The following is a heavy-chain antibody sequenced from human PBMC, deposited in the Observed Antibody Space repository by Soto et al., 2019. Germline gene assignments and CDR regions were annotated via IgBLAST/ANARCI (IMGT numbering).Heavy chain of an antibody. V-gene: IGHV1-69*13. CDR2: IIPMFDTP. D-gene: IGHD2-15*01. CDR3: ARGPGGPDGPGDY. Sequence: SVKVSCKASGGTFSGDSFSWVRQAPGQGLEWMGGIIPMFDTPIYSQKFQDRVTITADESTSTAYMELSSLRSEDTAVYYCARGPGGPDGPGDYWGQGTLVTVSS. CDR1: GGTFSGDS. J-gene: IGHJ4*02.